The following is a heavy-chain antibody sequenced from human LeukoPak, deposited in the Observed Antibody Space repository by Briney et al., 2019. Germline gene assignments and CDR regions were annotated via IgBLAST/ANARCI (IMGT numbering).Heavy chain of an antibody. D-gene: IGHD2-2*01. Sequence: SETLSLTCTVSGGSISSYYWSWIRQPAGKGLEWIGRIYTSGSTNYNPSLKSRVTMSVDTSKNQFSLKLSSVTAADTAVYYCARVKVVVPAARGYYYYYMDVWGKGTTVTVSS. V-gene: IGHV4-4*07. CDR1: GGSISSYY. CDR2: IYTSGST. CDR3: ARVKVVVPAARGYYYYYMDV. J-gene: IGHJ6*03.